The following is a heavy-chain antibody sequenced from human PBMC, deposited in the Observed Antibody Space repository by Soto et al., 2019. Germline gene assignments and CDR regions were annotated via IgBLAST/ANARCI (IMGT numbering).Heavy chain of an antibody. CDR2: ISTYNENV. CDR3: GYVGGYSTGDYSFDL. J-gene: IGHJ4*02. Sequence: ASVNVSCKFSGSTFTSNCIGWVRQAPGQGLECLGWISTYNENVDSAPKLEDRLTMTTDRSTTTAYMELRNLESDDTALYYCGYVGGYSTGDYSFDLWGQGTPVTVSS. V-gene: IGHV1-18*04. D-gene: IGHD5-18*01. CDR1: GSTFTSNC.